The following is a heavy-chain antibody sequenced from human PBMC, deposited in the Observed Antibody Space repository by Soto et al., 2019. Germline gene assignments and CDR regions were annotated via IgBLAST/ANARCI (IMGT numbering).Heavy chain of an antibody. Sequence: SETLSLTCTVSGAPISGSYWSWIRQSPGKGLEWIGYIYYSGSTNYNPSLKSRVTISVDTSKNQFSLKLSSVTAADTAVYYCARRRDGYTGVWFDPWGQGTLVTVSS. V-gene: IGHV4-59*01. CDR2: IYYSGST. CDR1: GAPISGSY. J-gene: IGHJ5*02. D-gene: IGHD5-12*01. CDR3: ARRRDGYTGVWFDP.